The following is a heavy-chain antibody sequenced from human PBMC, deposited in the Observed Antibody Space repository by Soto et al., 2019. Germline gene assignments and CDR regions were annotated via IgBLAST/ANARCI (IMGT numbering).Heavy chain of an antibody. Sequence: EVQLEESGGGLVQPGRSLRLSCAASGFSFDGDGMHWVRQAPGKGLEWVSGISWNGGSVAYADSVKGRFTISRDNAKSSLYLQMDSLRAEDTALYYCARTVRYWGQGTLVTVSS. V-gene: IGHV3-9*01. D-gene: IGHD3-10*01. J-gene: IGHJ4*02. CDR3: ARTVRY. CDR1: GFSFDGDG. CDR2: ISWNGGSV.